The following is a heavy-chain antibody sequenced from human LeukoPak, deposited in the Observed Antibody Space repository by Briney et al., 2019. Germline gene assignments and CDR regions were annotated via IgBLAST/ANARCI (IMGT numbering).Heavy chain of an antibody. Sequence: GGSLRLSCAASGFTFSDYYMSWIRQAPGKGLEWVSYISSSGSSMYYADSVKGRFTISRDNAKNSLYLQMDSLRAEDTAVYYCAREFYGDSYYYYYYGMDVWGQGTTVTVSS. CDR2: ISSSGSSM. CDR3: AREFYGDSYYYYYYGMDV. CDR1: GFTFSDYY. J-gene: IGHJ6*02. D-gene: IGHD4-17*01. V-gene: IGHV3-11*01.